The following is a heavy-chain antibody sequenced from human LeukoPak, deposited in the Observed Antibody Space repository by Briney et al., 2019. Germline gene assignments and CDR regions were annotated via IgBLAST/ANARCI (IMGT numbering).Heavy chain of an antibody. Sequence: GGSLTLSCAASGMSLSDSAMNWVRQAPGKGLEWLAHIRSRTKGYATAYAASVTGRFVISRDDVKNMAFLQMTSLETEDTAVYYCIRHVEFQRPHWAQGVQVTVSS. V-gene: IGHV3-73*01. J-gene: IGHJ4*02. CDR2: IRSRTKGYAT. D-gene: IGHD3-10*01. CDR3: IRHVEFQRPH. CDR1: GMSLSDSA.